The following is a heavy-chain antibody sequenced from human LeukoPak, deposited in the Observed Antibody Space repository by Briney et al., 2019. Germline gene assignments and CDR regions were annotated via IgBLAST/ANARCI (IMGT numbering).Heavy chain of an antibody. CDR1: GSSISSSNSY. CDR3: ARAPSQSDAFDI. J-gene: IGHJ3*02. CDR2: IYYSGST. V-gene: IGHV4-39*07. D-gene: IGHD6-19*01. Sequence: PSETLSLSCTVSGSSISSSNSYWGWIRQPPGKGLEWIGSIYYSGSTYYNPSLKSRVTISVDTSKNQFSLKLSSVTAADTAVYYCARAPSQSDAFDIWGQGTMVTVSS.